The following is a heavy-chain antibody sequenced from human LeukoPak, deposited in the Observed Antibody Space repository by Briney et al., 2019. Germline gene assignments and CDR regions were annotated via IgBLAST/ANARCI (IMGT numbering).Heavy chain of an antibody. CDR2: IYYSGST. V-gene: IGHV4-31*03. CDR3: ARSADTAMVPYYFDY. CDR1: GGSISSSSYY. Sequence: MASETLSLTCTVSGGSISSSSYYWSWIRQYPGKGLEWIGYIYYSGSTYYNPSLKSRVTISVDTSKNQFSLKLSSVTAADTAVYYCARSADTAMVPYYFDYWGQGTLVTVSS. J-gene: IGHJ4*02. D-gene: IGHD5-18*01.